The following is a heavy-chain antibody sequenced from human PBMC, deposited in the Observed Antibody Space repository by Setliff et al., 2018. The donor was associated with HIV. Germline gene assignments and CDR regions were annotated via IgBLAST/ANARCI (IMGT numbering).Heavy chain of an antibody. V-gene: IGHV4-31*11. CDR1: GGSFSGYY. D-gene: IGHD6-19*01. CDR2: IYYSGSS. Sequence: SETLSLTCAVYGGSFSGYYWSWIRQLPGKGLEWIGYIYYSGSSYYNPSLQSRITMSVETSMNQFSLRLTSVTAADTAIYYCARTIQPSSSPFDFWGQGILVTVSS. J-gene: IGHJ4*02. CDR3: ARTIQPSSSPFDF.